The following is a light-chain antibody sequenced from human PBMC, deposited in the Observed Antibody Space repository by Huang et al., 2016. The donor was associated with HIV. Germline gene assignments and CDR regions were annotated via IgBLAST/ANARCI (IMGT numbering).Light chain of an antibody. V-gene: IGKV3-20*01. Sequence: EVVLTQSPGTLSLSPGERATLSCRASQTISSNYFAWYQQKPGQAPRLLIYGTSNRASGSPDRFSGSGSGTDCTLTISRLEPEDFAVYYCQQYGSSPPYTFGQGTTLDIK. CDR1: QTISSNY. CDR2: GTS. CDR3: QQYGSSPPYT. J-gene: IGKJ2*01.